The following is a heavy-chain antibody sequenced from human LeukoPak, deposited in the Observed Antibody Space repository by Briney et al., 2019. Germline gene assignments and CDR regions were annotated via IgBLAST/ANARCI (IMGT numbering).Heavy chain of an antibody. J-gene: IGHJ3*02. CDR2: ISAYNGNT. Sequence: ASVTVSCKASGYTFTSYGISWVRQAPGQGLEWMGWISAYNGNTNYAQKLQGRVTMTTDTSTSTAYMELRSLRSDDTAVYYCARDPLDPYGDYEAFDIWGQGTMATVSS. D-gene: IGHD4-17*01. CDR1: GYTFTSYG. CDR3: ARDPLDPYGDYEAFDI. V-gene: IGHV1-18*01.